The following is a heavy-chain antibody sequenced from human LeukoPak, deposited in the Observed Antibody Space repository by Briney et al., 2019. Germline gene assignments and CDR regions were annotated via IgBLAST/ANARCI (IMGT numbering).Heavy chain of an antibody. V-gene: IGHV1-18*01. CDR3: ARDGRGGIWRDIVVVVAATSAFDI. CDR2: ISAYNGNT. J-gene: IGHJ3*02. D-gene: IGHD2-15*01. CDR1: GYTFSSYV. Sequence: GASVKVSCKASGYTFSSYVISSVRQAPGHGLEWMGWISAYNGNTNYAQKLQGRVTMTTDTSTSTAYMELRSLRSDDTAVYYCARDGRGGIWRDIVVVVAATSAFDIWGQGTMVTVSS.